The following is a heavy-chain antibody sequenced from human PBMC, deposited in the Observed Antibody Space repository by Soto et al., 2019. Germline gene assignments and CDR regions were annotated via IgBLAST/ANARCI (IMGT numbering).Heavy chain of an antibody. CDR3: ARGQRFSDWFDP. J-gene: IGHJ5*02. CDR2: VYSSGGT. V-gene: IGHV4-4*07. D-gene: IGHD3-3*01. CDR1: GGSMSSYY. Sequence: PSGTLSLTCTVSGGSMSSYYWTWIRQPAGKGLEWIGRVYSSGGTHYNPSLKSRVTISLDTSKNQFSLRLLSVTDADTAVYYCARGQRFSDWFDPWGQGTLVTV.